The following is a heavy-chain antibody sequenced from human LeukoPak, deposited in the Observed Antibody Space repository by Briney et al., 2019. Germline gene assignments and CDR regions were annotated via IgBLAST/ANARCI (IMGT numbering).Heavy chain of an antibody. CDR2: ISGSGGST. CDR1: GFTFSSYG. J-gene: IGHJ4*02. D-gene: IGHD6-19*01. Sequence: GGSLRLSCAASGFTFSSYGMSWVRQAPGKGLEWVSAISGSGGSTYYADSVKGRFTISRDNSKNTLYLQMNSLRAEDTAVYYCAKEYSSGWWGYYFDYWGQGTLVTVSS. CDR3: AKEYSSGWWGYYFDY. V-gene: IGHV3-23*01.